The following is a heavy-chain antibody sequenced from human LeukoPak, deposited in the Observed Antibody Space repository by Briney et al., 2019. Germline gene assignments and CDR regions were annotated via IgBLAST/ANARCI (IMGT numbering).Heavy chain of an antibody. J-gene: IGHJ6*03. Sequence: GASVKVSCKASGYTFTGYYMHWVRQAPGQGLEWMGWINPNSGGTKYAQNFQGRITMTRDTSINTAYMELSSLTSDDTAVYYCARDLYSSGLMYHYYYMDVWGKGTTVTISS. CDR3: ARDLYSSGLMYHYYYMDV. V-gene: IGHV1-2*02. CDR2: INPNSGGT. CDR1: GYTFTGYY. D-gene: IGHD6-19*01.